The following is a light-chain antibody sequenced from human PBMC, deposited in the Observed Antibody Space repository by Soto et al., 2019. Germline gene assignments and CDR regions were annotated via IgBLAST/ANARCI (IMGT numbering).Light chain of an antibody. CDR2: AAS. V-gene: IGKV1-39*01. CDR1: QSISSY. CDR3: QQNYDTPIT. J-gene: IGKJ5*01. Sequence: DIQMTQSPSSLSASVRDRVTITCRASQSISSYLNWYQQKPGKAPKLLIYAASSLQSGVPSRFSGSGSGTNFTLTISSLQPEDFATYFCQQNYDTPITFGQGTRLEIK.